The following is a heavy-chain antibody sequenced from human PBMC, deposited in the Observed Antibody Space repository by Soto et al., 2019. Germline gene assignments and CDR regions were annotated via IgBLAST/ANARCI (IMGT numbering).Heavy chain of an antibody. CDR1: GFTFSSYG. CDR3: ARDPGSLYGDYAPFYYYYMDV. Sequence: GGSLRLSCAASGFTFSSYGMHWVRQAPGKGLEWVAVIWYDGSNKYYADSVKGRFTISRDNSKNTLYLQMNSLRAEDTAVYYCARDPGSLYGDYAPFYYYYMDVWGKGTTVTVSS. CDR2: IWYDGSNK. V-gene: IGHV3-33*01. D-gene: IGHD4-17*01. J-gene: IGHJ6*03.